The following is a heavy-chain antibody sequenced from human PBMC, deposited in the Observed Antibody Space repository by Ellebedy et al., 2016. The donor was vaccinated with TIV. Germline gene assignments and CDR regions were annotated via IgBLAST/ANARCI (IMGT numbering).Heavy chain of an antibody. CDR3: ASEGTDYGDYLDSFDY. Sequence: GESLKISCAASGFTFSSYWMSWVRQAPGKGLEWVANIKQDGSEKYYVDSVKGRFTISRDNAKNSLYLQMNSLRAEDTAVYYCASEGTDYGDYLDSFDYWGQGTLVTVSS. D-gene: IGHD4-17*01. CDR2: IKQDGSEK. CDR1: GFTFSSYW. J-gene: IGHJ4*02. V-gene: IGHV3-7*01.